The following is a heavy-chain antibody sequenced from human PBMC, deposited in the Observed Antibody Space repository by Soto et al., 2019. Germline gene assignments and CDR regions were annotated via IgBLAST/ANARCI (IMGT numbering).Heavy chain of an antibody. CDR1: GYTFTSHD. Sequence: QVQLVQSGAEVKKPGASVKVSCQASGYTFTSHDINWVRQATGQGLEWMGWMNPNSGNTGYAQKFHGRVTMTRDTSTRTADLELSNLRSEDTAVYYCARGLPCDSCYNFWGQGSLVTVSS. V-gene: IGHV1-8*01. J-gene: IGHJ4*02. CDR3: ARGLPCDSCYNF. D-gene: IGHD2-15*01. CDR2: MNPNSGNT.